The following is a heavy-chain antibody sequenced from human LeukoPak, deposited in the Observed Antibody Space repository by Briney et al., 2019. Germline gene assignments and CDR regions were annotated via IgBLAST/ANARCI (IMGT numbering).Heavy chain of an antibody. Sequence: SGGSLRLSCAPSGFTSSNYWMSWVRQAPGKGLEWVANINQDGSEKYYVDSVKGRFTISRDNAKNSLYLQMNSLRAEDTAVYYCARPYDSNRDHSGYGYWGRGTLVTVSS. D-gene: IGHD5-12*01. CDR2: INQDGSEK. CDR3: ARPYDSNRDHSGYGY. V-gene: IGHV3-7*02. CDR1: GFTSSNYW. J-gene: IGHJ4*02.